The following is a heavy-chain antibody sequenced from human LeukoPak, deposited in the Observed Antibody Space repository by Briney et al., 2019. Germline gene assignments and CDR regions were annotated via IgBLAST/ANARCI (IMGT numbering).Heavy chain of an antibody. CDR2: IYHSGST. J-gene: IGHJ3*02. Sequence: SETLSLTCSVSGGSINSDYWTWLRQPPGKGLEWIGYIYHSGSTNYNPSLKSRVTISIDKSKKQFSLKLISVTAADTAIYYCARVGGMTTINNAAFDIWGQGTMVTVSS. CDR3: ARVGGMTTINNAAFDI. V-gene: IGHV4-59*01. CDR1: GGSINSDY. D-gene: IGHD4-4*01.